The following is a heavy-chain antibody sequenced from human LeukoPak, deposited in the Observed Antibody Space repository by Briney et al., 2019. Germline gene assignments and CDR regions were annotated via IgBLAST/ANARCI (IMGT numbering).Heavy chain of an antibody. D-gene: IGHD2-2*02. J-gene: IGHJ4*02. Sequence: SSVKVSCKASGYTFTGYYMHWVRQAPGQGLEWMGWINPNSGGTNYAQKFQGRVTMTRDTSISTAYMELSRLRSDDTAVYYCARGAEYCSSTSCYTPFDYWGQGTLVTVSS. V-gene: IGHV1-2*02. CDR3: ARGAEYCSSTSCYTPFDY. CDR1: GYTFTGYY. CDR2: INPNSGGT.